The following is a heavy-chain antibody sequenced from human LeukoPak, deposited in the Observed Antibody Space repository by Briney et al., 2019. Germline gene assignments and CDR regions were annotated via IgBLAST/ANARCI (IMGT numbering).Heavy chain of an antibody. V-gene: IGHV3-23*01. CDR3: ASIAARLRGTYYYYMDV. CDR1: GFTFSSYA. J-gene: IGHJ6*03. CDR2: IRGSGGST. D-gene: IGHD6-6*01. Sequence: GGSLRLSCAASGFTFSSYAMSWVRQAPGKGLEWVSAIRGSGGSTYYADSVKGRFTISRDNAKNSLYLQMNSLRAEDTAVYYCASIAARLRGTYYYYMDVWGKGTTVTVSS.